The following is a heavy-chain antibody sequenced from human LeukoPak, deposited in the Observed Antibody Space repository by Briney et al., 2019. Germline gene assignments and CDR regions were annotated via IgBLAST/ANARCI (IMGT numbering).Heavy chain of an antibody. J-gene: IGHJ3*02. Sequence: SVKVSCKASGGTFSSYAISWVRQAPGQGLEWMGGIIPIFGTANYAQKFQGRVTITADKSTSTAYMELSSLRSEDTAVYYCARTSVVRGVIMWAFDIWGQGTMVTVSS. CDR1: GGTFSSYA. V-gene: IGHV1-69*06. CDR2: IIPIFGTA. CDR3: ARTSVVRGVIMWAFDI. D-gene: IGHD3-10*01.